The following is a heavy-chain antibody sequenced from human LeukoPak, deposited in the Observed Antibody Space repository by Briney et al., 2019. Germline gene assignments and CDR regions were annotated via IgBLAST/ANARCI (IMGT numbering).Heavy chain of an antibody. CDR1: GYTFTSYG. D-gene: IGHD3-10*01. CDR3: ALLWFGELSDY. V-gene: IGHV1-46*01. CDR2: INPSGGST. Sequence: ASVKVSCKASGYTFTSYGISWVRQAPGQGLEWMGIINPSGGSTSYAQKFQGRVTMTRDTSTSTVYMELSSLRSEDTAVYYCALLWFGELSDYWGQGTLVTVSS. J-gene: IGHJ4*02.